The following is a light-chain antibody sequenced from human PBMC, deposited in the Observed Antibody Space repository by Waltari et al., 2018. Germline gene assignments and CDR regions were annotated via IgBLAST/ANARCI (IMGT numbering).Light chain of an antibody. Sequence: DIQMTQSPSSLSASVGDRVTVTCRASQGISNFVNWYQQKPGKAPKLLYYTASTLQSGVPSRFSGDGSGTEFTLTISSLQPEDLATYYCQQSYSFPETFGPGTKVDV. J-gene: IGKJ3*01. CDR1: QGISNF. CDR3: QQSYSFPET. CDR2: TAS. V-gene: IGKV1-39*01.